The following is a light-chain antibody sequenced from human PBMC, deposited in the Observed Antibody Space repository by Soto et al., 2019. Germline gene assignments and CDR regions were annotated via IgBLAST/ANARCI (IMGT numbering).Light chain of an antibody. CDR2: QDV. CDR3: QAWDSVTVL. Sequence: SYELTQPPSVSVSPGQTASITCSGDYLGNKYAFWYQQKPGQSPVLVIYQDVKRPSGIPERFSGSNSGNTATLTISGTQAMDEADYYCQAWDSVTVLFGGGTQLTVL. J-gene: IGLJ2*01. V-gene: IGLV3-1*01. CDR1: YLGNKY.